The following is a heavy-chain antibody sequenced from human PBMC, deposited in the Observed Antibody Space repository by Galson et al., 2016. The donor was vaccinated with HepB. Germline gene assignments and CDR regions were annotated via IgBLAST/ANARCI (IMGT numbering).Heavy chain of an antibody. CDR1: GFTFSNYG. CDR3: ARDFRATFGEPNWFDP. D-gene: IGHD3-3*01. Sequence: SLRLSCAASGFTFSNYGIHWVRQAPGKGLDWISYISATGTTIDYADSVKGRFIISRDNAKNSLYLQMNSLRVEDTAVYYCARDFRATFGEPNWFDPWGQGTLVIVSS. V-gene: IGHV3-48*03. CDR2: ISATGTTI. J-gene: IGHJ5*01.